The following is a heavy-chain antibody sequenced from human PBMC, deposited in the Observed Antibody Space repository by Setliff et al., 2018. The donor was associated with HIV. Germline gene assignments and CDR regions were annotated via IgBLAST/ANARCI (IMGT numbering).Heavy chain of an antibody. J-gene: IGHJ5*02. V-gene: IGHV1-24*01. CDR3: AAGGASSTDHLSSFSERRLYILDA. Sequence: ASVKVSCKVSSSILTQFSMHWVRQSHGKGLEWMGASDPQYDETIYAQRFQDRVTLTEDTSTKTAYMELSNLKSEDTALYYCAAGGASSTDHLSSFSERRLYILDAWGQGTLVTVSA. CDR2: SDPQYDET. D-gene: IGHD1-1*01. CDR1: SSILTQFS.